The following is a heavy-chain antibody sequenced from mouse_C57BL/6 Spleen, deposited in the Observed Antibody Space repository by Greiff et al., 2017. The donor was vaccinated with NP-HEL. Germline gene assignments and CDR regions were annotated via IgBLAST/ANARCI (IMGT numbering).Heavy chain of an antibody. V-gene: IGHV1-76*01. CDR3: ARRGLRLDYAMDY. CDR2: IYPGSGNT. Sequence: QVQLQQSGAELVRPGASVKLSCKASGYTFTDYYINWVKQRPGQGLEWIARIYPGSGNTYYNGKFKGKATLTAEKSSSTAYMQLSSLTSEDSAVYFCARRGLRLDYAMDYWGQGTSVTVSS. J-gene: IGHJ4*01. CDR1: GYTFTDYY. D-gene: IGHD2-4*01.